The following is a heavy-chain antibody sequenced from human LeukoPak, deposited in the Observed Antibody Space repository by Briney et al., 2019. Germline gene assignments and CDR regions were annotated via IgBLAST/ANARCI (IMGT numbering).Heavy chain of an antibody. J-gene: IGHJ4*02. CDR1: GFIFNNYG. CDR3: ARTNPGYNFDY. CDR2: IWHDGSNK. D-gene: IGHD5-18*01. Sequence: GGSLRLSCAASGFIFNNYGMHWVRQAPGKGLEWVAVIWHDGSNKYYADSVKGRFTISRDNSKNTLYLQMNSLRAEDTAVYYCARTNPGYNFDYWGQGTLVTVSS. V-gene: IGHV3-33*01.